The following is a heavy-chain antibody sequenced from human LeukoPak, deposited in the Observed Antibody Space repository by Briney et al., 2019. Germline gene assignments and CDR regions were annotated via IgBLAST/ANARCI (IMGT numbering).Heavy chain of an antibody. CDR2: IYYSGST. V-gene: IGHV4-59*08. D-gene: IGHD6-19*01. J-gene: IGHJ4*02. Sequence: SETLSLTCTVSGGSISSYYWSWIRQHPGKGLEWIGYIYYSGSTYYNPSLNSRVTISVDTSKNQFSLKLSSVTAADTAVYYCARHTKNSSGWYYLDYWGLGTLVTVSS. CDR3: ARHTKNSSGWYYLDY. CDR1: GGSISSYY.